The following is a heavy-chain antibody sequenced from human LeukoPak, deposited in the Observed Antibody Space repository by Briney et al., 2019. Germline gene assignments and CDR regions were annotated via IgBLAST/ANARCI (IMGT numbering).Heavy chain of an antibody. CDR3: ARGPPGGGDCCFDY. J-gene: IGHJ4*02. CDR1: GLTFSSYW. V-gene: IGHV3-74*01. D-gene: IGHD2-21*02. Sequence: PGGSLRLSCAASGLTFSSYWMHWVRQAPGKGLVWVSRINSDGSSTSYADSVKGRFTISRDNAKNTLYLQMNSLRAEDTAVYYCARGPPGGGDCCFDYWGQGTLVTVSS. CDR2: INSDGSST.